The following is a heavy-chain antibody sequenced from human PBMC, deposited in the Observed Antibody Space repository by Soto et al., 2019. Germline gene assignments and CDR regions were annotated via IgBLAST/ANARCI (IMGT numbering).Heavy chain of an antibody. D-gene: IGHD1-26*01. CDR3: ARGEGYALDV. V-gene: IGHV4-30-4*01. J-gene: IGHJ6*02. Sequence: QVQLQESGPGLVKPSQTLSLTCTVSGGSISSDDYYWSWIRQPPGKGLEWIAYMYYSGSTYYDPSLKSRVAISVDTAKNQFSLLLISVTAADTAVYYCARGEGYALDVWGQGTTVTVSS. CDR2: MYYSGST. CDR1: GGSISSDDYY.